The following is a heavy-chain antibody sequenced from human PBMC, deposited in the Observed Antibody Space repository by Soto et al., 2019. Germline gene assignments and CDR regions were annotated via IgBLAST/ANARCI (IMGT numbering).Heavy chain of an antibody. J-gene: IGHJ4*02. CDR1: GFIFSNNG. CDR3: TIVRVADSPIDK. CDR2: MSYDGRDT. V-gene: IGHV3-30*03. Sequence: QVQLVESGGGVVQPGRSLRLSCVGSGFIFSNNGMHWVRQTPGKGLEWVSFMSYDGRDTFYEDSVKGGFTLSRDNSKIILFLNRRNLRAEDTTRYYCTIVRVADSPIDKWGQGTLVTVSS. D-gene: IGHD2-15*01.